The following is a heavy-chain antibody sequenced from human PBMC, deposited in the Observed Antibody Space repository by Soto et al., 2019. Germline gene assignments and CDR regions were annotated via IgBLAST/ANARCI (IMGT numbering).Heavy chain of an antibody. V-gene: IGHV2-5*01. Sequence: QITLKESGPTLVKPTQTLTLTCTFSGFSLSTSGVGVGWIRQPPGKALEWLALIYWNDDKRYSPTLKSRLTITKDTSKNQVVLTMTNMDPVDTATYYCAHQKLQKNAFDIWGQRTMVTVSS. J-gene: IGHJ3*02. CDR3: AHQKLQKNAFDI. CDR2: IYWNDDK. CDR1: GFSLSTSGVG. D-gene: IGHD4-4*01.